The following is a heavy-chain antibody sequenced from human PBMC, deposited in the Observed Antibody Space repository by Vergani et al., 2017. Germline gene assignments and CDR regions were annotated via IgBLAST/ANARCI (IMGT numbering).Heavy chain of an antibody. CDR2: ISYDGSNK. D-gene: IGHD3-10*01. V-gene: IGHV3-30-3*01. Sequence: QVQLVESGGGVVQPGRSLRLSCAASGFTFSSYAMHWVRQAPGKGLEWVAVISYDGSNKYYAASVKGRFTISRDNSKNTLYLQMNSLRAEDTAVYYCARDPTLYYGSGSYYNYWGQGTLVTVSS. CDR1: GFTFSSYA. J-gene: IGHJ4*02. CDR3: ARDPTLYYGSGSYYNY.